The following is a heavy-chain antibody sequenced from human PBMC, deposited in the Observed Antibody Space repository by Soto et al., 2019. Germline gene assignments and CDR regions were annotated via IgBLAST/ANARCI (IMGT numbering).Heavy chain of an antibody. Sequence: SETLSLTCTVSGGSISSYYWSWIRQPPGKGLEWIGRVYFTGSTFYNPSLKSRVMISVDTSKNQFSLKLSSVTAADTAVYYCARGSTEYYYGSGSHDYWGQGTLVTVSS. D-gene: IGHD3-10*01. CDR3: ARGSTEYYYGSGSHDY. CDR1: GGSISSYY. J-gene: IGHJ4*02. V-gene: IGHV4-59*01. CDR2: VYFTGST.